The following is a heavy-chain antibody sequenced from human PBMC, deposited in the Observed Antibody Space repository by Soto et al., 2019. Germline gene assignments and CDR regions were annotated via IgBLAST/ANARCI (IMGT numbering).Heavy chain of an antibody. D-gene: IGHD4-17*01. CDR1: GGSISSYY. Sequence: QVQLQESGPGLVKPSETLSLTCTVSGGSISSYYWSWIRQPPGKGLEWIGYIYYSGSTNYNPSLKSRVTISVDTSKNQFSLKLSSVTAADTAGYYCARTTSYGGNSGYYWGQGTLVTVSS. V-gene: IGHV4-59*01. J-gene: IGHJ4*02. CDR3: ARTTSYGGNSGYY. CDR2: IYYSGST.